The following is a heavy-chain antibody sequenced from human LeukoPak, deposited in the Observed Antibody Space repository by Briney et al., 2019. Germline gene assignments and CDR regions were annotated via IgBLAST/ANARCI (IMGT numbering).Heavy chain of an antibody. V-gene: IGHV5-51*01. CDR2: IYPGDSDT. Sequence: GESLQISCKGSGYSFTSYWIGWVRQMPGKGLEWMGIIYPGDSDTRYSPSFQGQVTISADKSISTAYLQWSSLKASDTAMYYCARFRDSSGRRYGPFWFAFDIWGQGTMVTVSS. J-gene: IGHJ3*02. CDR1: GYSFTSYW. CDR3: ARFRDSSGRRYGPFWFAFDI. D-gene: IGHD6-19*01.